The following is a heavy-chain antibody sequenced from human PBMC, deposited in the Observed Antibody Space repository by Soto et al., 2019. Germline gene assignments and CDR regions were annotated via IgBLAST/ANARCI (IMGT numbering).Heavy chain of an antibody. CDR3: TRAILTGYYSPPQDY. Sequence: LRLSCSASGFSFSDYVFSWVRQAPGKGLEWVGVIRSKAYGGPAEYATSVKDRFTISRDDYNSIAYLQMNSLNTEDTAVYYCTRAILTGYYSPPQDYWGQGALVTVSS. CDR1: GFSFSDYV. CDR2: IRSKAYGGPA. V-gene: IGHV3-49*04. D-gene: IGHD3-9*01. J-gene: IGHJ4*02.